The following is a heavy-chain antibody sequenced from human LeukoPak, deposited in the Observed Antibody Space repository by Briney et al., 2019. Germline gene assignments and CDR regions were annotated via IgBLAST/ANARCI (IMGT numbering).Heavy chain of an antibody. J-gene: IGHJ5*02. CDR1: GGSIGSGSYY. D-gene: IGHD2-2*01. CDR3: ARDRVYCSSTSCYRGWFDP. CDR2: IYTSGST. V-gene: IGHV4-61*02. Sequence: SQTLSLTCTVSGGSIGSGSYYWSWIRQPAGKGLEWIGRIYTSGSTNYNPSLKSRVTISVDTSKNQFSLKLSSVTAADTAVYYCARDRVYCSSTSCYRGWFDPWGQGTLVTVSS.